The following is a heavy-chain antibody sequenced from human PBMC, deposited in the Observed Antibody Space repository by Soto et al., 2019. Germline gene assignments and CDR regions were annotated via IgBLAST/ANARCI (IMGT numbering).Heavy chain of an antibody. D-gene: IGHD6-19*01. V-gene: IGHV3-33*01. CDR2: IWYDGSNK. Sequence: QVQLVESGGGVVQPGRSLRLSCAASGFTFSSYGMHWVRQAPGKGLEWVAVIWYDGSNKYYADSVKGRFTISRDNSKNTLYLQMNSLRAEDTAVYYCARDWAVAGTTSFDYWGQGTLVTVSS. CDR3: ARDWAVAGTTSFDY. CDR1: GFTFSSYG. J-gene: IGHJ4*02.